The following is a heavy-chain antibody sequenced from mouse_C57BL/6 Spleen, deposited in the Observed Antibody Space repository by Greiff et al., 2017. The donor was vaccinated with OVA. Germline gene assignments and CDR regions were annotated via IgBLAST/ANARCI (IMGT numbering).Heavy chain of an antibody. D-gene: IGHD3-2*02. CDR2: ISYDGSN. J-gene: IGHJ2*01. CDR1: GYSITSGYY. CDR3: ARDESSGPYFDY. V-gene: IGHV3-6*01. Sequence: ESGPGLVKPSQSLSLTCSVTGYSITSGYYWNWIRQFPGNKLEWMGYISYDGSNNYNPSLKNRISITRDTSKNQFFLKLNSVTTEDTATYYCARDESSGPYFDYWGQGTTLTVSS.